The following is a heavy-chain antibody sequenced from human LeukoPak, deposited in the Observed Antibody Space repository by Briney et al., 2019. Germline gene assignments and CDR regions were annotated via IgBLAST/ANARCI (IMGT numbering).Heavy chain of an antibody. J-gene: IGHJ3*02. CDR1: GFTVSNHY. CDR2: IYSGGST. D-gene: IGHD2-2*01. CDR3: ARDGFDSQLAFDI. Sequence: PGGSLRLSCAASGFTVSNHYMSWVRQAPGKGLEWVSLIYSGGSTYYADSVKGRFTISRDNSKNTLYLQMNSLRAEDTAVYYCARDGFDSQLAFDIWGQGTMVTVSS. V-gene: IGHV3-53*01.